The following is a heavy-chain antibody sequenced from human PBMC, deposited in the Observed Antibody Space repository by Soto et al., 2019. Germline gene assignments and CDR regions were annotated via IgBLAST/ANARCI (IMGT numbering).Heavy chain of an antibody. CDR3: ARVFKQWQVQAIXP. J-gene: IGHJ5*02. Sequence: SETLSLTCAVYGGSFSGYYWSWIRQPPGKGLEWIGEINHSGSTNYNPSLKSRVTISVDTSKNQFSLKLSSVTAADTAVYYCARVFKQWQVQAIXPWSQGTLVTVSS. D-gene: IGHD6-19*01. CDR2: INHSGST. CDR1: GGSFSGYY. V-gene: IGHV4-34*01.